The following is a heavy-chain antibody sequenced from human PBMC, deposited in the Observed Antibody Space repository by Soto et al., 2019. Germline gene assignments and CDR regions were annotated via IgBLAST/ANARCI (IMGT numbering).Heavy chain of an antibody. CDR3: AREFTAIGITMVRGSEPPPDY. V-gene: IGHV3-33*01. CDR1: GFTFSSYG. D-gene: IGHD3-10*01. J-gene: IGHJ4*02. Sequence: HPGGSLRLSCAASGFTFSSYGMHWVRQAPGKGLEWVAVIWYDGSNKYYADSVKGRFTISRDNSKNTLYLQMNSLRAEDTAVYYCAREFTAIGITMVRGSEPPPDYWGQGTLVTVSS. CDR2: IWYDGSNK.